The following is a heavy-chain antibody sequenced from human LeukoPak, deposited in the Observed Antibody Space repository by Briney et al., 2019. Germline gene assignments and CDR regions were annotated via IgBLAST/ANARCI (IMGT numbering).Heavy chain of an antibody. J-gene: IGHJ4*02. Sequence: GGSLRLSCAASGFTFSTYWMTWVRLAPGKGLEWVTNINQDGSEKYYVDSVKGRFTISRDNARNSLYLQMDSLRAEDTAVYYCARETPYDSSGYDYWGQGTLVTVSS. D-gene: IGHD3-22*01. CDR3: ARETPYDSSGYDY. V-gene: IGHV3-7*01. CDR1: GFTFSTYW. CDR2: INQDGSEK.